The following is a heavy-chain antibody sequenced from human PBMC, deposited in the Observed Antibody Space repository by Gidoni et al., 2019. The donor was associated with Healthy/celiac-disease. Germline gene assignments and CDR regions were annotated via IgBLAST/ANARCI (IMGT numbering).Heavy chain of an antibody. CDR1: GFPFSDYY. CDR3: ARLPWAEGAFDI. CDR2: ISSSGSTI. J-gene: IGHJ3*02. V-gene: IGHV3-11*01. Sequence: QVQLVVSGEGLFKLGGSLRLPCAASGFPFSDYYMSWICQSPGKGLEWVSYISSSGSTIYYADSVKGRFTISRDNAKNSLYLQMNSLRAEDTAVYYCARLPWAEGAFDIWGQGTMVTVSS. D-gene: IGHD1-26*01.